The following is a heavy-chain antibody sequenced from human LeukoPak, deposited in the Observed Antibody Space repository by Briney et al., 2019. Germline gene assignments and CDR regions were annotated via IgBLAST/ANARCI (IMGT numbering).Heavy chain of an antibody. Sequence: PGGSLRPSCAASGFTFINYWMHWVRQAPGKGLGWVSRINRDWSSTSYADSVKGRFTISRDNPKNTLYLQMNSLREENKGVYYCAREEQETYCGGDCSQLDYWGQGTLVTVSS. CDR2: INRDWSST. CDR3: AREEQETYCGGDCSQLDY. CDR1: GFTFINYW. D-gene: IGHD2-21*02. V-gene: IGHV3-74*01. J-gene: IGHJ4*02.